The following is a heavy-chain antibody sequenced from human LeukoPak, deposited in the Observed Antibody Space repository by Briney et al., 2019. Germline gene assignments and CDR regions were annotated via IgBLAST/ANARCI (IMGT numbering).Heavy chain of an antibody. D-gene: IGHD1-7*01. Sequence: ASVKVSCKASGYTFTSYDINWVRQATGQGLEWMGWMNPNSGNTGYAQKFQGRLTMTRDTSISTAYMELSGLRSEDTAVYYCARAGGQTGTTDYYYYYMDVWDKGTTVTVSS. CDR2: MNPNSGNT. CDR1: GYTFTSYD. V-gene: IGHV1-8*01. J-gene: IGHJ6*03. CDR3: ARAGGQTGTTDYYYYYMDV.